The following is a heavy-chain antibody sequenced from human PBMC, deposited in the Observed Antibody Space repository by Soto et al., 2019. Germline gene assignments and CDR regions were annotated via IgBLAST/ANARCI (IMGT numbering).Heavy chain of an antibody. CDR2: IYYSGST. CDR3: AREDERSGHDY. D-gene: IGHD3-22*01. V-gene: IGHV4-59*01. J-gene: IGHJ4*02. CDR1: GGSISSYY. Sequence: SETLSLTCTVSGGSISSYYWSWIRQPPGKGLEWIGYIYYSGSTNYNPSLKSRVTISVDTSKNQFSLKLSSVTAADTAVYYCAREDERSGHDYWGQGTLVTVSS.